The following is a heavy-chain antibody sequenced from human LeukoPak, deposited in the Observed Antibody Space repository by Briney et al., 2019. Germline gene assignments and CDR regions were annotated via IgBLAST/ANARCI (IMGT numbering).Heavy chain of an antibody. CDR2: IIDSGNSI. Sequence: GGSLRLSCAASGFTVSSNYMSWVRQAPGKGLEWVSTIIDSGNSIYYADSAEGRFTISRDNSKNTLYLQMNSLRAGDTAVYYCAKDPIFSGSYGVFDYWGLGTLVTVSS. D-gene: IGHD1-26*01. CDR3: AKDPIFSGSYGVFDY. CDR1: GFTVSSNY. J-gene: IGHJ4*02. V-gene: IGHV3-23*01.